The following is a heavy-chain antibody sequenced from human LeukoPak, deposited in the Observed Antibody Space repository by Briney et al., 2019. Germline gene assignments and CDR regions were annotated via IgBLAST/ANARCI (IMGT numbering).Heavy chain of an antibody. Sequence: GGSLRLSCATSGFTFSSYGMHWVRQAPGKGLEWVSGISPGGGPTYYADSVKGRFTISRDDSKNTLYLQMNNLRAEDTAVYYCAKDGAWLRFDDWGQGILVTVSS. CDR3: AKDGAWLRFDD. CDR2: ISPGGGPT. V-gene: IGHV3-23*01. CDR1: GFTFSSYG. D-gene: IGHD5-12*01. J-gene: IGHJ4*02.